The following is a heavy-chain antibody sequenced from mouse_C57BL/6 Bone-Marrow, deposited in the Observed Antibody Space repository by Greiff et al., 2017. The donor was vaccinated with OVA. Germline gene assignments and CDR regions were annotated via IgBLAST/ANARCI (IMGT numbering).Heavy chain of an antibody. CDR2: ISYDGSN. D-gene: IGHD3-1*01. J-gene: IGHJ3*01. CDR1: GYSITSGYY. V-gene: IGHV3-6*01. CDR3: ARAGPFAY. Sequence: EVQLQESGPGLVKPSQSLSLTCSVTGYSITSGYYWNWIRQFPGNKLEWMGYISYDGSNNYNPSLKNRISITRDTSKNQFFLKLNSVTTEDTATYYCARAGPFAYWGQGTLVTVSA.